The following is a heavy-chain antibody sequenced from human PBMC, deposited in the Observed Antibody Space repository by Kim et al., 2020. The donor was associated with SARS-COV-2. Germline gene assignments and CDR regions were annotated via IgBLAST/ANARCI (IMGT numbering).Heavy chain of an antibody. J-gene: IGHJ4*02. CDR3: ARGGGYYYDSSGYYASFDY. CDR2: IYYSGST. CDR1: GGSISSYY. Sequence: SETLSLTCTVSGGSISSYYWSWIRQPPGKGLEWIGYIYYSGSTNYNPSLKSRVTISVDTSKNQFSLKLSSVTAADTAVYYCARGGGYYYDSSGYYASFDYWGQGTLVTVSS. D-gene: IGHD3-22*01. V-gene: IGHV4-59*13.